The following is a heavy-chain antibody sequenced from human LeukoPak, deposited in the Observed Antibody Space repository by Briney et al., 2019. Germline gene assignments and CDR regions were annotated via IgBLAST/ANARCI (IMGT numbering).Heavy chain of an antibody. CDR1: GYTFTSYG. D-gene: IGHD2-2*01. CDR2: ISAYSGNT. V-gene: IGHV1-18*01. J-gene: IGHJ6*03. CDR3: ARGGYCSSTSCPKNMDV. Sequence: ASVKVSCKASGYTFTSYGISWVRQAPGQGLEWMGWISAYSGNTNYAQKFQGRVTMTRDMSTSTVYMELSSLRSEDTAVYYCARGGYCSSTSCPKNMDVWGKGTTVTVSS.